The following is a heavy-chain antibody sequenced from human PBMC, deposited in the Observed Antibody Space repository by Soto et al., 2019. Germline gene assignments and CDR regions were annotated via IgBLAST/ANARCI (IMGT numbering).Heavy chain of an antibody. CDR3: AKNQGVELVPLATVDWFDP. CDR2: ISGSGFKK. J-gene: IGHJ5*02. V-gene: IGHV3-23*01. Sequence: GGSLRLSCAASGFIFENFGMSWVRQAPGKGLLWISSISGSGFKKYYADSVKGRFTISRDNSKSTVYLELNNLSAEDTAVYHCAKNQGVELVPLATVDWFDPWGQGSVVTVYS. CDR1: GFIFENFG. D-gene: IGHD1-26*01.